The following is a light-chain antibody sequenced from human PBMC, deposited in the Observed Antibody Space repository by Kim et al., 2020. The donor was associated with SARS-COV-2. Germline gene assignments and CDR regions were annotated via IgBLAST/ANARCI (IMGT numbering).Light chain of an antibody. V-gene: IGKV1-5*03. CDR3: QQYDNY. Sequence: SPLSASVGDRVIITCRASQSNSMWLAWYQQKPGKAPKLPISKASSLQSGVPSRFSGSGSGTEFTLTISSLQPDDFGTYYCQQYDNYFGQGTKLEI. J-gene: IGKJ2*01. CDR2: KAS. CDR1: QSNSMW.